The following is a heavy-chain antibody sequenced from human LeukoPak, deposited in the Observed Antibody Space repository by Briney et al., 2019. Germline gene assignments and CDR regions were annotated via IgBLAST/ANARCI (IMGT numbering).Heavy chain of an antibody. J-gene: IGHJ4*02. CDR1: GITLSNYG. V-gene: IGHV3-23*01. CDR3: ATRGIVIRVILVGFHKEAYYFDS. Sequence: PGGSLRLSCAVSGITLSNYGMSWVRQAPGKGLEWVSGISGSGGNTYYADSVKGRFTISRDNSKNTLYPQMNSLRAEDTAVYFSATRGIVIRVILVGFHKEAYYFDSWGQGALVTVSS. D-gene: IGHD3-22*01. CDR2: ISGSGGNT.